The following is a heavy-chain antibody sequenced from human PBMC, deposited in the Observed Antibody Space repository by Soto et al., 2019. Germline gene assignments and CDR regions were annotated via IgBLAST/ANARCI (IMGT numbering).Heavy chain of an antibody. D-gene: IGHD2-8*01. CDR2: INPSGGST. J-gene: IGHJ5*02. V-gene: IGHV1-46*01. CDR3: ARENVGVGQPPSWSLDP. Sequence: QAQLVPSGAEVKEPGASVKVSCKASGHTFTKYYFHWVRQAPGQGLEWMGIINPSGGSTNYAERVQGRVTMTRDTSTSTMYMVLSSLRSEDTAVYYCARENVGVGQPPSWSLDPWGQGTLVTFSS. CDR1: GHTFTKYY.